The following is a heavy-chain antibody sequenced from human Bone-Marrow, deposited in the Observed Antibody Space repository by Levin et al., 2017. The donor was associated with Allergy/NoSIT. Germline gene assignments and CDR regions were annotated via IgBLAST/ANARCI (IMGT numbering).Heavy chain of an antibody. Sequence: SQTLSLTCAVSGASITARDYSWTWIRQSPGKGLELIGNIDDSGSTYYNPSLKSRLTISADRSKNQFSLKLTSVTAADTAVYYCARGAECSGGVCYSYNWFDPWGQGTLVTVSS. D-gene: IGHD2-21*02. V-gene: IGHV4-30-4*01. CDR3: ARGAECSGGVCYSYNWFDP. CDR1: GASITARDYS. CDR2: IDDSGST. J-gene: IGHJ5*02.